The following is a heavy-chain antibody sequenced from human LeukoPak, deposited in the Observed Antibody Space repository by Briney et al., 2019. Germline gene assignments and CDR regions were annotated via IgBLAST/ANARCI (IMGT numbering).Heavy chain of an antibody. Sequence: SETLSLTCTVSGGSISSSSYYWGWIRQPPGKGLGWIGSIYYSGSTYYNPSLKSRVTMSVDTSKNQFSLKLSSVAAADTAVYTCARHLGGSSWFDYWGQGTLVTVSS. CDR2: IYYSGST. CDR1: GGSISSSSYY. J-gene: IGHJ4*02. D-gene: IGHD6-13*01. V-gene: IGHV4-39*01. CDR3: ARHLGGSSWFDY.